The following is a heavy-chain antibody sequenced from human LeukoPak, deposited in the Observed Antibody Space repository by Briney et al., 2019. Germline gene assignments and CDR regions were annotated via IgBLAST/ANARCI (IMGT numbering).Heavy chain of an antibody. J-gene: IGHJ5*02. V-gene: IGHV3-30-3*01. CDR3: ARDRGHWFDH. D-gene: IGHD5-24*01. CDR1: GFTFSSYA. Sequence: PGRSLRLSCAASGFTFSSYAIHWVRQAPGKGLEWVAVISYDGTNKYYADSVKGRFTISRDNSKNTLYLQMNSLRAEDTAVYYCARDRGHWFDHWGQGTLVTVSS. CDR2: ISYDGTNK.